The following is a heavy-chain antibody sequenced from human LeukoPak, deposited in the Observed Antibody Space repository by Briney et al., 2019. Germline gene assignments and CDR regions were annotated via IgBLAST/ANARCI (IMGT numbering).Heavy chain of an antibody. CDR3: ARDRGYDILTGYYFDY. V-gene: IGHV3-33*01. Sequence: PGGSLRLSCAASGFTFSSYGMHWVRQAPGKGLEWVAVIWDDGSNKYYADSVKGRFTISRDNSKNTLYLQMNSLRAEDTAVYYCARDRGYDILTGYYFDYWGQGTLVTVSS. D-gene: IGHD3-9*01. CDR2: IWDDGSNK. CDR1: GFTFSSYG. J-gene: IGHJ4*02.